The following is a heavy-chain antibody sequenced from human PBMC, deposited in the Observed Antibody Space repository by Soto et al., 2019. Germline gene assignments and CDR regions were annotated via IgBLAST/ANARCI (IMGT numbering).Heavy chain of an antibody. CDR3: ARRFYGLGYWYFDL. J-gene: IGHJ2*01. Sequence: QVQLQESGPGLVKPSETQSLTCTVSGGSISSYYWSWIRQPPGKGLEWIGYIYYSGSTNYNPSLKSRVTISVDTSKNQFSLKLSSVTAADTAVYYCARRFYGLGYWYFDLWGRGTLVTVSS. V-gene: IGHV4-59*08. D-gene: IGHD4-17*01. CDR1: GGSISSYY. CDR2: IYYSGST.